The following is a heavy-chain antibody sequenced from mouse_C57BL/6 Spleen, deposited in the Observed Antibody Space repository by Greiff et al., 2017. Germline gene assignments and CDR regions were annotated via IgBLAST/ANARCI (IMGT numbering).Heavy chain of an antibody. J-gene: IGHJ1*03. Sequence: EVQLQESGPELVKPGASVKIPCKASGYTFTDYNMDWVKQSHGKSLEWIGDINPNNGGTIYNQKFKGKATLTVDKSSSPAYMELRSLTSEDTAVYYCARGTTVVADWYFDVWGTGTTVTVSS. CDR3: ARGTTVVADWYFDV. D-gene: IGHD1-1*01. CDR2: INPNNGGT. V-gene: IGHV1-18*01. CDR1: GYTFTDYN.